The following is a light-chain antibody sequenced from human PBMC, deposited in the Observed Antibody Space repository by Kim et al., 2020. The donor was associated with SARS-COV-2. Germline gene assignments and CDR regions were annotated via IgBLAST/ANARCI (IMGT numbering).Light chain of an antibody. CDR3: SSYTSISVV. V-gene: IGLV2-14*03. Sequence: PGQSITISCTGTSSDVGGYNYVSWYQQHPGKAPKLMIYDVSNRPSGVSNRFSGSKSGNTASLTISGLQAEDEADYYCSSYTSISVVFGGGTKLTVL. CDR2: DVS. J-gene: IGLJ2*01. CDR1: SSDVGGYNY.